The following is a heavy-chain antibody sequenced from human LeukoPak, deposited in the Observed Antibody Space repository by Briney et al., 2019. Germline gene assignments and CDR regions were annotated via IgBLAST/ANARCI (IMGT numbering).Heavy chain of an antibody. CDR1: GFTLGSYG. J-gene: IGHJ4*02. Sequence: GGSLRLSRAASGFTLGSYGMHSVRQAPGKGLEWVAVIWYDGSNKYYADSVKGRFTISRDNSKNTLYLQMSSLRAEDTAVYYCARDRIYHYFDYWGQGTLVTVSS. CDR2: IWYDGSNK. CDR3: ARDRIYHYFDY. D-gene: IGHD5/OR15-5a*01. V-gene: IGHV3-33*01.